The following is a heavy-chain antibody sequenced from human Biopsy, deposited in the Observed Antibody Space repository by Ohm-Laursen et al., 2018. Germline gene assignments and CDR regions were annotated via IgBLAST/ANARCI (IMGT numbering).Heavy chain of an antibody. CDR2: GDWDDYK. D-gene: IGHD6-13*01. CDR1: GFSLSARGMC. V-gene: IGHV2-70*11. Sequence: PTQTLTLTCSFSGFSLSARGMCVSWIRQAPGKALEWLARGDWDDYKDYSASLQTKLSISKDTSNDQVVLTVNNVDPADTATYYCARTPNLIVSAGLVYRHRRHLQGMDVWGQGIAVTVSS. J-gene: IGHJ6*02. CDR3: ARTPNLIVSAGLVYRHRRHLQGMDV.